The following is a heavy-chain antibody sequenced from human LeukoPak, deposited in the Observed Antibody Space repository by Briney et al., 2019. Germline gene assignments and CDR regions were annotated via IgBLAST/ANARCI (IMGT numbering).Heavy chain of an antibody. D-gene: IGHD1-26*01. CDR1: GFTFSSYG. V-gene: IGHV3-30*03. J-gene: IGHJ4*02. CDR2: ISYDGSNK. CDR3: ARDVDSGSPGWFDY. Sequence: PGGSLRLSCAASGFTFSSYGMHWVRQAPGKGLEWVAVISYDGSNKYYADSVKGRFTISRDNSKNTLYLQMNSLRAEDTAVYYCARDVDSGSPGWFDYWGQGTLVTVSS.